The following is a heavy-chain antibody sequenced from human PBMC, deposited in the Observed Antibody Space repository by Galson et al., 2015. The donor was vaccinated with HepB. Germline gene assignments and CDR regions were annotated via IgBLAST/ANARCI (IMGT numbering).Heavy chain of an antibody. CDR2: IRSKAYGGTT. Sequence: SLRLSCAASGFTFGDYAMSWFRQAPGKGLEWVGFIRSKAYGGTTEYAASVKGRFTISRDDSKSIAYLQMNSLKTEDTAVYYCSRAPDVYYGSGYIPRLFDYWGQGTLVTVSS. V-gene: IGHV3-49*03. CDR3: SRAPDVYYGSGYIPRLFDY. D-gene: IGHD3-10*01. CDR1: GFTFGDYA. J-gene: IGHJ4*02.